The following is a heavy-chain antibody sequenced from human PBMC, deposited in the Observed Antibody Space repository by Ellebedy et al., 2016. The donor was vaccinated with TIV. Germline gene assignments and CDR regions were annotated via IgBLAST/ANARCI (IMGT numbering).Heavy chain of an antibody. CDR3: GVGDHGYEFDY. D-gene: IGHD1-26*01. CDR2: ISGSGART. J-gene: IGHJ4*02. Sequence: GGSLRLSXTTSGFTFGDYAMSWFRQSPGKGLQWVSAISGSGARTHYIDSVKGRFTISRDDSKNTVYLQMDSLRVEDTAVYYCGVGDHGYEFDYWGQGTRVIVSS. CDR1: GFTFGDYA. V-gene: IGHV3-23*01.